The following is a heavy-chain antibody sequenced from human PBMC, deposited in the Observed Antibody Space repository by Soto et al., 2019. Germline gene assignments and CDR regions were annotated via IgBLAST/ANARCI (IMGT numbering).Heavy chain of an antibody. J-gene: IGHJ6*02. Sequence: QVHLVQSGAEVKKPGASVTLSCKTSGYTFSNYYIHWVRQAPGQGPEWMGMVNPSGGSTTYARNFRVCVTMPRDTPTTTAYMKLRSLRSEDTAVYYCARGSHSSNYYGMEVWGQGTTVTVSS. CDR3: ARGSHSSNYYGMEV. D-gene: IGHD4-4*01. CDR2: VNPSGGST. V-gene: IGHV1-46*01. CDR1: GYTFSNYY.